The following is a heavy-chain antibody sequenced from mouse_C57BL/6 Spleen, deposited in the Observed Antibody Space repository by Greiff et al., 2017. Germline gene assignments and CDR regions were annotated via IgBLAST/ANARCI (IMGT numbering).Heavy chain of an antibody. CDR2: IDPSDSET. V-gene: IGHV1-52*01. CDR3: ARLGGRDAMDY. CDR1: GYTFTSYW. Sequence: QVQLKQPGAELVRPGSSVKLSCKASGYTFTSYWMHWVKQRPIQGLEWIGNIDPSDSETHYNQKFKDKATLTVDKSSSTAYMQLSSLTSEDSAVYYCARLGGRDAMDYWGQGTSVTVSS. J-gene: IGHJ4*01. D-gene: IGHD1-1*01.